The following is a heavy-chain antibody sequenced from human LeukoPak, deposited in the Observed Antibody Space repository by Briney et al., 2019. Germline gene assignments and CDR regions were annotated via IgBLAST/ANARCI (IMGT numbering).Heavy chain of an antibody. Sequence: GGSLRLSCSASGFTFSNAWMTWVRQAPGKGLVWVSRINRDGSTTNYADSVKGRFTVSRENAKNTLNLQMNSLRAEDTAVYYCARDKKSGESSEIDYWGQGTLVTVSS. CDR1: GFTFSNAW. D-gene: IGHD3-10*01. CDR3: ARDKKSGESSEIDY. CDR2: INRDGSTT. J-gene: IGHJ4*02. V-gene: IGHV3-74*01.